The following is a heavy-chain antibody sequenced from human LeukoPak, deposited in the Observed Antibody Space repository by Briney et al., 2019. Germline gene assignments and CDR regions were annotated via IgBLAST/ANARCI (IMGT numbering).Heavy chain of an antibody. D-gene: IGHD3-3*01. J-gene: IGHJ4*02. CDR2: IYHSGNT. Sequence: SQTLSLTXTVSGGSISSGDYYWSWIRQPPGKGLERIGYIYHSGNTYYNPSLKSRLTISVDTPRNQFSLKLRSVTAADTAVYYCARGGTRITIVGVVINDFDYWGQGTLVTVSS. CDR3: ARGGTRITIVGVVINDFDY. CDR1: GGSISSGDYY. V-gene: IGHV4-30-4*08.